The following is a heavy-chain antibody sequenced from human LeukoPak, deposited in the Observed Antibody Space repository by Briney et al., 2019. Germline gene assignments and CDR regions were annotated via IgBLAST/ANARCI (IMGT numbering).Heavy chain of an antibody. Sequence: GGSLRLSCAASGFTFDEYAMHWVRQAPGKGLEWVSGISWNSGHIDYADSVKGRFTISRDNAKNSLFLQMNNLKAEDTAFYYCAKVGIFGLVTYYFDYWGQGTLVTVSS. CDR3: AKVGIFGLVTYYFDY. J-gene: IGHJ4*02. CDR1: GFTFDEYA. V-gene: IGHV3-9*01. CDR2: ISWNSGHI. D-gene: IGHD3/OR15-3a*01.